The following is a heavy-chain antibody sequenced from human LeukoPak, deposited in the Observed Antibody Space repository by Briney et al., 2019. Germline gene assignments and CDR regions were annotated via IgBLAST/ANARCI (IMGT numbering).Heavy chain of an antibody. CDR3: AKDLDSSGSWPAEYFQH. CDR1: GFTFINYA. D-gene: IGHD3-22*01. V-gene: IGHV3-23*01. CDR2: ISKSSDAT. J-gene: IGHJ1*01. Sequence: GGSLRLSCAASGFTFINYAMSWVRQAPGKGLEWVSLISKSSDATYCAPSVKGRFTISGDNSKNTLYLQMNSLRAEDTAVYYCAKDLDSSGSWPAEYFQHWGQGTLVTVSS.